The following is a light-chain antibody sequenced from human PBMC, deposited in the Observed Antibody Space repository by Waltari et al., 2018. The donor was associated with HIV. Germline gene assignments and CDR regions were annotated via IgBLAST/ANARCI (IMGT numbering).Light chain of an antibody. J-gene: IGKJ4*01. CDR1: QSVGSSY. CDR3: QQYGSTRRLT. V-gene: IGKV3-20*01. Sequence: EIVLTQSPGTLSLSPGERATLSCRASQSVGSSYSAWYQKPGQAPRLLIYGASTRATGIPDRFSGSGSGTDFTLTISRLEPEDFAVYYCQQYGSTRRLTFGGGTKVEIK. CDR2: GAS.